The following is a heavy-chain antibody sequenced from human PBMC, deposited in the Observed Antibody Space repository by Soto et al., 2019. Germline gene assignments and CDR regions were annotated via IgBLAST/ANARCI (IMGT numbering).Heavy chain of an antibody. J-gene: IGHJ4*02. V-gene: IGHV3-30*18. CDR2: ISYDGSNK. CDR3: AKSRINYYDSSGYYYGGSFDY. D-gene: IGHD3-22*01. CDR1: GFTFSSYG. Sequence: ESGGGVVQPGRSLRLSCAASGFTFSSYGMHWVRQAPGKGLEWVAVISYDGSNKYYADSVKGRFTISRDNSKNTLYLQMNSLRAEDTAVYYCAKSRINYYDSSGYYYGGSFDYWGQGTLVTVSS.